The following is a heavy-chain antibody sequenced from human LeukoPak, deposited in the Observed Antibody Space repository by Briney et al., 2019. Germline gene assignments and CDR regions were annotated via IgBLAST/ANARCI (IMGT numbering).Heavy chain of an antibody. J-gene: IGHJ4*02. CDR2: INHSGST. V-gene: IGHV4-34*01. CDR3: ARVVPAAILGGIDY. D-gene: IGHD2-2*02. CDR1: GRSFSGYY. Sequence: SETLSLTCAVYGRSFSGYYWSWIRQPPGKGLEWIGEINHSGSTNYNPSLKSRVTISVDTSKNQFSLKLSSVTAADTAVYYCARVVPAAILGGIDYWGRGTLVTVSS.